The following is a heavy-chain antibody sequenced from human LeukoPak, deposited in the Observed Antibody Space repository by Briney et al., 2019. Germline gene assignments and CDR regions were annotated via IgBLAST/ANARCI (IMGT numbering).Heavy chain of an antibody. CDR2: INHSGST. Sequence: PSETLSLTCAVYGGSFSGYYWSWIRQPPGKGLEWIGEINHSGSTNYNPSLKSRVTISVDTSKNQFSLKLSSVTAADTAVYYCARSKGYDYIWGSYRPMGPFDYWGQGTLVTVSS. CDR1: GGSFSGYY. V-gene: IGHV4-34*01. CDR3: ARSKGYDYIWGSYRPMGPFDY. D-gene: IGHD3-16*02. J-gene: IGHJ4*02.